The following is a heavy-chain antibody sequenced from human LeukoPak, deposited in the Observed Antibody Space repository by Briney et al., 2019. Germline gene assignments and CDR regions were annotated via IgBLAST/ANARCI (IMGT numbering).Heavy chain of an antibody. CDR1: GGSISSYY. J-gene: IGHJ3*02. V-gene: IGHV4-4*09. CDR3: ARHASSWYNKDAFDI. D-gene: IGHD6-13*01. Sequence: SETLSLTCTVSGGSISSYYWSWIRQPPGKGLEWIGYIYTSGSTNYNPSLKSRVTISVDTSKNQFSLKLSSVTAADTAVYYCARHASSWYNKDAFDIRGQGTMVTVSS. CDR2: IYTSGST.